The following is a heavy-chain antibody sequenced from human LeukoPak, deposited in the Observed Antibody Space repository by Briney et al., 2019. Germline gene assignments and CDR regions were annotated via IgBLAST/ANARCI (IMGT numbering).Heavy chain of an antibody. D-gene: IGHD6-19*01. Sequence: SETLSLTCTVSGGSINDYYWSWIRQPAGKGLQWIGRVFTSGSTNYNPSLKSRVTMSIDTSKSQCSLRLTSVTAADTAMYYCAREYSNGWYVFDYWGQGTLVTVSS. CDR3: AREYSNGWYVFDY. CDR2: VFTSGST. CDR1: GGSINDYY. J-gene: IGHJ4*02. V-gene: IGHV4-4*07.